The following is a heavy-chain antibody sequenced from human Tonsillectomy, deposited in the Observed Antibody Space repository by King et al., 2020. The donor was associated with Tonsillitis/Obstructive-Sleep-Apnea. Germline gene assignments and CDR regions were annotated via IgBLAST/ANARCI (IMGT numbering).Heavy chain of an antibody. J-gene: IGHJ5*02. CDR2: IYAGGST. V-gene: IGHV3-53*01. CDR3: ASGKTWLST. CDR1: GLSVMTNY. Sequence: VQLVQSGGGLIQPGGSLRLSCAASGLSVMTNYVTWVRQAPGKGLGWVSVIYAGGSTNYADSVTGRFTISRDYSKNTVDLQMKSLRGEDTAVYYCASGKTWLSTWGQGTLVTVSS. D-gene: IGHD5-24*01.